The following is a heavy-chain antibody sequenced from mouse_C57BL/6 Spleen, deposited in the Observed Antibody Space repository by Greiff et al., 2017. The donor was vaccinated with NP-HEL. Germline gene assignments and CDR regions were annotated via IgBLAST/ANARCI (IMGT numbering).Heavy chain of an antibody. CDR3: ARADYDGSSPYWLAY. V-gene: IGHV1-82*01. D-gene: IGHD1-1*01. CDR2: IYPGDGDT. CDR1: GYAFSSSW. Sequence: LQESGPELVKPGASVKISCKASGYAFSSSWMNWVKQRPGKGLEWIGRIYPGDGDTNYNGKFKGKATLTADKSSSTAYMQLSILTSEDSAFYCGARADYDGSSPYWLAYWGQGTLVTVSA. J-gene: IGHJ3*01.